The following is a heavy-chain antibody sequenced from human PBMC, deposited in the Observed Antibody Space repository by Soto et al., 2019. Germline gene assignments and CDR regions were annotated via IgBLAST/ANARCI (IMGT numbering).Heavy chain of an antibody. CDR1: GYTFTGYY. D-gene: IGHD3-22*01. V-gene: IGHV1-2*04. CDR2: INPNSGGT. CDR3: AREYLPSYYYDSSGSSLNYYYYHGMDV. J-gene: IGHJ6*02. Sequence: ASVKVSCKASGYTFTGYYMHWVRQAPGQGLEWMGWINPNSGGTNYAQKFQGWVTMTRDTSISTAYMELSRLRSDDTAVYYCAREYLPSYYYDSSGSSLNYYYYHGMDVWGQGTTVTVSS.